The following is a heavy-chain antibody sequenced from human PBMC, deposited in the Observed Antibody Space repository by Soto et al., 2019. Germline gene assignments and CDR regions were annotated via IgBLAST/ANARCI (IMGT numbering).Heavy chain of an antibody. CDR2: TSYDGTNK. CDR1: GFTFRSYV. CDR3: ARWGTTGGLDV. D-gene: IGHD3-16*01. V-gene: IGHV3-33*05. Sequence: QVHLVESGGGVVQPGSSLRVSCVGSGFTFRSYVIHWVRQAPGKGLEWVALTSYDGTNKYYDDSVRGRFTISRDNSRNTVDLQMDSLRLEDTALYYCARWGTTGGLDVWRQGTLVSVSS. J-gene: IGHJ1*01.